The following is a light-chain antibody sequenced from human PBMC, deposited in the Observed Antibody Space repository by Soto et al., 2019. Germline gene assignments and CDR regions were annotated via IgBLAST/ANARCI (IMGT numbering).Light chain of an antibody. V-gene: IGKV3-20*01. J-gene: IGKJ1*01. CDR2: GAS. CDR3: QQYGSSGT. Sequence: EIVLTQSPGTLSLSPGERATLFCRASQSVSNNYLARYQQKPCQAPRLLIYGASNGATGIPDRFSGSGSGTEFAVTFSRLEPGNIAVYYCQQYGSSGTFGQGTKVEIK. CDR1: QSVSNNY.